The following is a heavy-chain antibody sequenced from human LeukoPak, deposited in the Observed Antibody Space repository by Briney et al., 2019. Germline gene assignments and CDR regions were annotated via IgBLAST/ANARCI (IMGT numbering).Heavy chain of an antibody. CDR3: ARDGSGWSRNS. Sequence: GGSLRLSCAASGFTFSTYSMSWVRQAPGKGLEWVSSISRYGNVYYADSVKGRFTISRDNAKNSLYLQINSLRAEETAVYYCARDGSGWSRNSWGQGTLVTVSS. CDR1: GFTFSTYS. CDR2: ISRYGNV. V-gene: IGHV3-21*04. J-gene: IGHJ5*02. D-gene: IGHD6-19*01.